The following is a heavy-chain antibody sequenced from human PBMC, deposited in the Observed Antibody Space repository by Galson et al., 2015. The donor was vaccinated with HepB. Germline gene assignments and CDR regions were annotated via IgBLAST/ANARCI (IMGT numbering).Heavy chain of an antibody. CDR1: GFTFSSLA. J-gene: IGHJ4*02. V-gene: IGHV3-23*01. Sequence: SLRLSCAASGFTFSSLAMNWVRQAPGKGLEWVSGISGSGGSTYYAESVKGRFTISRVISKNTLPLQMNSLRAEDTAVYYCAKSIAAAGVTDYWGQGTLVTVSS. D-gene: IGHD6-13*01. CDR2: ISGSGGST. CDR3: AKSIAAAGVTDY.